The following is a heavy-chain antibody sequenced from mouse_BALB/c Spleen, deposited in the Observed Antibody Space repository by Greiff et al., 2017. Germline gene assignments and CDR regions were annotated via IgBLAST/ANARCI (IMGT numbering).Heavy chain of an antibody. V-gene: IGHV5-12-1*01. CDR2: ISSGGGST. CDR3: ARRWDY. J-gene: IGHJ4*01. CDR1: GFAFSSYD. Sequence: EVMLVESGGGLVKPGGSLKLSCAASGFAFSSYDMSWVRQTPEKRLEWVAYISSGGGSTYYPDTVTGRFTISRDNAKNTLYLQMSSLKSEDTAMYYCARRWDYWGQGTSVTVSS.